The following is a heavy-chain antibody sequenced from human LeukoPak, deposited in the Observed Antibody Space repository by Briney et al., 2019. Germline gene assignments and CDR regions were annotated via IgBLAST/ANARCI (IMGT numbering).Heavy chain of an antibody. CDR1: GYSISSGYY. V-gene: IGHV4-38-2*02. CDR2: IYHSGST. Sequence: SETLSLTCTVSGYSISSGYYWGWIRQPPGKGLEWIGSIYHSGSTNYNPSLKSRVTISVDKSKNQFSLKLSSVTAADTAVYYCARGLRYYYGSGYYFDYWGQGTLVTVSS. J-gene: IGHJ4*02. CDR3: ARGLRYYYGSGYYFDY. D-gene: IGHD3-10*01.